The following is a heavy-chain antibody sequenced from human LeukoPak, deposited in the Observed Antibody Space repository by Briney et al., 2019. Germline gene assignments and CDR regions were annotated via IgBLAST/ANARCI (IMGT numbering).Heavy chain of an antibody. CDR1: GYTFTAYF. D-gene: IGHD3-16*01. V-gene: IGHV1-2*02. J-gene: IGHJ4*02. CDR3: ARNGRGTYDY. CDR2: TNPDSGGT. Sequence: GASVKVSCKASGYTFTAYFFHWVRHAPGQGLEWMGWTNPDSGGTRYAQKFQGRVTMTRDTSISTTYMELSRLSSDDTAVYYCARNGRGTYDYWGQGTLVTVSS.